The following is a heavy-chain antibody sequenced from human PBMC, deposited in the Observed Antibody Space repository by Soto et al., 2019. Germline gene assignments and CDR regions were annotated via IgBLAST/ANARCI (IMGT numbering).Heavy chain of an antibody. Sequence: GGSLRLSCAASGFTFSIHWMHWVRQVPGKGLEWVSSISSSSSYIYYADSVKGRFTISRDNAKNSLYLQMNSLRAEDTAVYYCATSGTYCSGGSCINWFDPWGQGTLVTVSS. V-gene: IGHV3-21*01. CDR2: ISSSSSYI. CDR3: ATSGTYCSGGSCINWFDP. J-gene: IGHJ5*02. CDR1: GFTFSIHW. D-gene: IGHD2-15*01.